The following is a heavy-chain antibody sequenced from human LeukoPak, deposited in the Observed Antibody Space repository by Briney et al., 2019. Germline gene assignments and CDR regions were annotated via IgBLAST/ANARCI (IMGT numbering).Heavy chain of an antibody. Sequence: PGGSLRLSCAASGFIFSSYSMNWVRQAPGKGLEWVSSISGGSSYKYYADSVKGRFTISRDNAKNSLYLQMNSLRAEDTAVYYCAKDQKKWGIAARPVLVYWGQGTLVTVSS. J-gene: IGHJ4*02. V-gene: IGHV3-21*01. D-gene: IGHD6-6*01. CDR3: AKDQKKWGIAARPVLVY. CDR2: ISGGSSYK. CDR1: GFIFSSYS.